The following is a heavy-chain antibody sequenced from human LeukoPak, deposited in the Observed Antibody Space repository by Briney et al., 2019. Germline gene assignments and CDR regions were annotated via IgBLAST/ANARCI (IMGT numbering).Heavy chain of an antibody. CDR3: ARSPNSYGSLFDY. CDR1: GFTFSSYA. J-gene: IGHJ4*02. Sequence: QPGRSLRLSCAASGFTFSSYAMHWVRQAPGKGLEWVAVISYDGSNKYYADSVKGRFTISRDNSKNTLYLQMNSLRAEDTAVYYCARSPNSYGSLFDYWGQGTLVTVSS. V-gene: IGHV3-30-3*01. CDR2: ISYDGSNK. D-gene: IGHD5-18*01.